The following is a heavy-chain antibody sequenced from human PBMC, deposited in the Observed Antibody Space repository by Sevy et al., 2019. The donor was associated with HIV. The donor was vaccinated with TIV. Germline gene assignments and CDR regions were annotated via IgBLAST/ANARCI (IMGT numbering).Heavy chain of an antibody. D-gene: IGHD3-3*01. CDR3: AGTMGYFDY. CDR1: EITISNYA. J-gene: IGHJ4*02. Sequence: GGSLRLSCAASEITISNYAMNWVRQAPGKELEWVSGISASGGITYYADSVKGRFTIFRDTSKNTLYLQMNSLRAEDTAIYYCAGTMGYFDYWGQGTLVTVSS. V-gene: IGHV3-23*01. CDR2: ISASGGIT.